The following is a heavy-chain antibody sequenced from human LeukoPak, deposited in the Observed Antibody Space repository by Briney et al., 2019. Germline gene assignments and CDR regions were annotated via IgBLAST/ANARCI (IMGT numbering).Heavy chain of an antibody. J-gene: IGHJ4*02. CDR1: GFTFSSNW. V-gene: IGHV3-74*01. Sequence: GGSLRLSCAASGFTFSSNWMHWVRQAPGKGLVWVSRINGDGSFTTHADSVKGRFTISRDNAENTLYLQMNSLRAEDTAVYYCAKDPTPIGKYCSSTSCYFDYWGQGTLVTVSS. CDR2: INGDGSFT. D-gene: IGHD2-2*01. CDR3: AKDPTPIGKYCSSTSCYFDY.